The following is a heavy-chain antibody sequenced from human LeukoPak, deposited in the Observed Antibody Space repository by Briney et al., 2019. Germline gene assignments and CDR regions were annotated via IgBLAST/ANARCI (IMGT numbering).Heavy chain of an antibody. Sequence: SVKVSCKASGGTFSSYAISWVRQAPGQRLEWMGRIIPLFGIANYAQKFQGRVTITADKSTSTAYMELSSPRSEDTAVYYCAREYYYDSSGYIDYWGQGTQVTVSS. J-gene: IGHJ4*02. CDR3: AREYYYDSSGYIDY. CDR2: IIPLFGIA. CDR1: GGTFSSYA. D-gene: IGHD3-22*01. V-gene: IGHV1-69*04.